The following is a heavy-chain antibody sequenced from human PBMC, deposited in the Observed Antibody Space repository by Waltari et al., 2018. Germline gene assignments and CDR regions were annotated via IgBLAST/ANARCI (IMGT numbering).Heavy chain of an antibody. CDR3: ARDRGGGLYLDS. V-gene: IGHV4-4*02. J-gene: IGHJ4*02. CDR1: W. CDR2: VKGDGGT. Sequence: WWVVVGESPGKWVGGIGKVKGDGGTNYSPSVASLVIMSLDTSINHFSLNMHSATAADTAVYYCARDRGGGLYLDSWGRGILVSVSP. D-gene: IGHD2-15*01.